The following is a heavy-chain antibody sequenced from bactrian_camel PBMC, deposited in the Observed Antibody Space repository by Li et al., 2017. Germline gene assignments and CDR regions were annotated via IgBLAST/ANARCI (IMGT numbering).Heavy chain of an antibody. D-gene: IGHD6*01. CDR3: AKDLISGSWSVPPGRY. CDR1: GFTFSSYD. V-gene: IGHV3S6*01. Sequence: HVQLVESGGGLVQPGASLKLSCIGSGFTFSSYDMAWVRQAPGKGPEWVAGIDWDGKDVHYPDSMRGRFTISRDNSKNTLYLQLNSLKTEDTAMYYCAKDLISGSWSVPPGRYWGQGTQVTVS. CDR2: IDWDGKDV. J-gene: IGHJ4*01.